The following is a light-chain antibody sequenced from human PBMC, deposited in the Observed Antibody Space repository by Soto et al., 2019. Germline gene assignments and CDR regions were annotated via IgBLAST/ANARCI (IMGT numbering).Light chain of an antibody. CDR3: QQYNRYSYT. Sequence: DIQMTQSPSSLSASVGDRVTITCRASQSISSWLAWYQQKPGKAPKLLIYKASSLESGIPSRFRGSGSGTEFNLTISSLQPDDFATYYCQQYNRYSYTFGQGTKLEIK. V-gene: IGKV1-5*03. J-gene: IGKJ2*01. CDR1: QSISSW. CDR2: KAS.